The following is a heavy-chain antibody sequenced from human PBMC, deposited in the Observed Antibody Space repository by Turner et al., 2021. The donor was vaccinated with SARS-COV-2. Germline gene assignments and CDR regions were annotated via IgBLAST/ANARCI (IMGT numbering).Heavy chain of an antibody. CDR2: ISYDGSNK. CDR1: GFTFSSYA. CDR3: ARDLAIAAAGTWLVPRPQGVFVY. J-gene: IGHJ4*02. V-gene: IGHV3-30-3*01. Sequence: QVQLVESGGGVVQPGRSLRLSCAASGFTFSSYAMHWVRQAPGKGLEWVAVISYDGSNKYSADSVKGRFTISRDNSKNTLYLQMNSLRAEDTAVYYCARDLAIAAAGTWLVPRPQGVFVYWGQGTLVTVSS. D-gene: IGHD6-13*01.